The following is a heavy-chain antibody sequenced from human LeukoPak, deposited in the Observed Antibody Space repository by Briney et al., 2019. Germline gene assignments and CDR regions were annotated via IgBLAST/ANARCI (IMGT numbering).Heavy chain of an antibody. CDR1: GGTFSSYA. CDR3: ARRLSDSSGYWTFGY. CDR2: IIPMFGTA. D-gene: IGHD3-22*01. V-gene: IGHV1-69*05. Sequence: SVKVSCKASGGTFSSYAISWVRQAPGQGLEWMGGIIPMFGTANYAQQFQDRLTITTDESTSTAYMELSSLRSEDTAVYYCARRLSDSSGYWTFGYWGQGTLVTVSS. J-gene: IGHJ4*02.